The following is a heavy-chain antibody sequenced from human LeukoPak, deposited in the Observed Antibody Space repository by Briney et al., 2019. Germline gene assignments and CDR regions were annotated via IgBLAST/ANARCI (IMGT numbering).Heavy chain of an antibody. V-gene: IGHV3-21*01. D-gene: IGHD3-22*01. CDR1: GFTFSSYS. CDR2: ISSSSSYI. J-gene: IGHJ3*02. Sequence: PGRSLRLSCAASGFTFSSYSMNWVRQAPGKGLEWVSSISSSSSYIYYADSVKGRFTISRDNAKNSLYLQMNSLRAEDTAVYYCARELSYYDSSGYYPDAFDIWGQGTMVTVSS. CDR3: ARELSYYDSSGYYPDAFDI.